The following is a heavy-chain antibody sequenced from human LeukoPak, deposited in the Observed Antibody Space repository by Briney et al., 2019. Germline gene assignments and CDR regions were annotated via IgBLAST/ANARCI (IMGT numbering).Heavy chain of an antibody. V-gene: IGHV3-7*01. CDR1: RFTFSSYL. Sequence: PRGSLRLSCAASRFTFSSYLMCWVRQTPGKGLEWVANIKGDGSAKYYVDSVKGRFTITRDNAKSSLFLQMNSLRAEDTAVYYCARLVLSRTWFDDFWGQGTLVTVSS. J-gene: IGHJ4*02. CDR2: IKGDGSAK. CDR3: ARLVLSRTWFDDF. D-gene: IGHD6-13*01.